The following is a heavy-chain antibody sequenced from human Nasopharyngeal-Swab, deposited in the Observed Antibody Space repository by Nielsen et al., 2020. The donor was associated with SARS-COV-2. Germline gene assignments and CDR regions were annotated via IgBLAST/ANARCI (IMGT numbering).Heavy chain of an antibody. CDR2: INPSGGT. D-gene: IGHD2-15*01. Sequence: VRQAPGQGLEWMGMINPSGGTKYTQKFKDRITMTRDTSTSTLYMEVARLRSDDTAVYYCARDNGVVAAANYYGVDVWGQGTTVTVSS. CDR3: ARDNGVVAAANYYGVDV. V-gene: IGHV1-46*01. J-gene: IGHJ6*01.